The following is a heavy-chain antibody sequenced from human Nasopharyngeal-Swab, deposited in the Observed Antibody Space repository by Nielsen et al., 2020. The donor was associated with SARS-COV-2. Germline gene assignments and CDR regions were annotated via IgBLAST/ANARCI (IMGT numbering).Heavy chain of an antibody. Sequence: GESLKISCKGSGYSFTSYWIGWVRQMPGKGLEWMGIIYPGDSDTRYSPSFQGQVTISADKSISTAYLQWSSLKASDTAMYYCARQGTQGPYQAGAFDIWGQGTMVTVSS. CDR3: ARQGTQGPYQAGAFDI. V-gene: IGHV5-51*01. J-gene: IGHJ3*02. CDR2: IYPGDSDT. D-gene: IGHD1-1*01. CDR1: GYSFTSYW.